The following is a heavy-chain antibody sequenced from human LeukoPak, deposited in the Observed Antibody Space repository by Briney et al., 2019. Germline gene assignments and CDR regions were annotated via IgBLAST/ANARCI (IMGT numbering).Heavy chain of an antibody. CDR2: IIPIFGTA. CDR1: GGTFSSYA. J-gene: IGHJ6*03. Sequence: GASVKVSCKASGGTFSSYAISWVRQAPGQGLEWMGGIIPIFGTANYAQKFQGRVTITTDESTSTAYMELGSLRSEDTAVYYCARGPSQYYYYYYMDVWGKGTTVNVSS. V-gene: IGHV1-69*05. CDR3: ARGPSQYYYYYYMDV.